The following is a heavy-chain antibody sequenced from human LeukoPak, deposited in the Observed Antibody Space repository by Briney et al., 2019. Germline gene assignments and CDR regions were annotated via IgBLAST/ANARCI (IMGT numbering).Heavy chain of an antibody. J-gene: IGHJ5*02. CDR2: IIPIFGTA. CDR3: ARGYDFWSGYWYWFDP. Sequence: SVKVSCKASGGTFSSYAISWVRQAPGQGLEWMGGIIPIFGTANYAQKFQGRVTITADKSTSTAYMELSSLRSEDTAVYYCARGYDFWSGYWYWFDPWGQGTLVTVSS. CDR1: GGTFSSYA. D-gene: IGHD3-3*01. V-gene: IGHV1-69*06.